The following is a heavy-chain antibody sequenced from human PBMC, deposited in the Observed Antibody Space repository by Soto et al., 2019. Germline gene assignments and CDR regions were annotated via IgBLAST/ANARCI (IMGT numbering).Heavy chain of an antibody. J-gene: IGHJ6*02. CDR1: GYTLTELS. CDR3: ATDHGGYYYYGMDV. CDR2: FDPEDGET. D-gene: IGHD3-16*01. V-gene: IGHV1-24*01. Sequence: GASVKVSCKVSGYTLTELSMHWVRQAPGKGLEWMGGFDPEDGETIYAQKFQGRVTMTEDTSTDTAYMELSSLRSEDTAAYYCATDHGGYYYYGMDVWGQGTTVTVSS.